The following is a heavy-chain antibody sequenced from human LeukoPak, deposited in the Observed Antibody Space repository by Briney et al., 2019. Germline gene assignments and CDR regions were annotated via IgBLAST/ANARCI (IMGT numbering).Heavy chain of an antibody. V-gene: IGHV4-59*01. Sequence: SETLSLTCTVSGGSISSYYWSWIRQPPGKGLEWIGYIYYSGSTNYNPSLKSRVTISVDTPKNQFSLKLSSVTAADTAVYYCARENRGCSSTSCYNWFDPWGQGTLVTVSS. D-gene: IGHD2-2*01. CDR1: GGSISSYY. CDR3: ARENRGCSSTSCYNWFDP. CDR2: IYYSGST. J-gene: IGHJ5*02.